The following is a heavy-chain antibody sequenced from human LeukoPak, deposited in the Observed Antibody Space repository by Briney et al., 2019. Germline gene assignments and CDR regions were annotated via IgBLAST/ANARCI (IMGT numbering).Heavy chain of an antibody. J-gene: IGHJ4*01. CDR3: ARGCSSTSCYRFDY. CDR2: ISAYKGNT. D-gene: IGHD2-2*01. Sequence: ASVKVSCKASGYTFTSYGISWVRQAPGQGLEWMGWISAYKGNTNYAQKLQGRVTMTTDTSTSTAYMELRSLRSDDTAVYYCARGCSSTSCYRFDYWGQEPWSPSPQ. CDR1: GYTFTSYG. V-gene: IGHV1-18*01.